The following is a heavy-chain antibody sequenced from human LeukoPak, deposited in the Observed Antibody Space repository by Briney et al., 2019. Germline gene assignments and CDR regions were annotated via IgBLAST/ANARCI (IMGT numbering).Heavy chain of an antibody. J-gene: IGHJ3*02. Sequence: SETLSLTCTVSGGSISSYYWSWIRQPPGKGLEWIGYIYYSGSTNYNPSLKSRVTISVDTSKNQFSLKLSSVAAADTAVYYCARDGLVDAFDIWGQGTMVTVSS. V-gene: IGHV4-59*01. D-gene: IGHD3/OR15-3a*01. CDR1: GGSISSYY. CDR3: ARDGLVDAFDI. CDR2: IYYSGST.